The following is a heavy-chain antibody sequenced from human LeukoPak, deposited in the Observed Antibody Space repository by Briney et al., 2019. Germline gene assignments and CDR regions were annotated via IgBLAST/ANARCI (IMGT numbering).Heavy chain of an antibody. V-gene: IGHV3-48*01. J-gene: IGHJ6*03. CDR2: ITSGSTTI. Sequence: GGSLRLSCAASGFTFSTYKMNWVRQAPGKGLEWVSYITSGSTTIYYADSVKGRFTISRDNAKNSLYLQMNSLRAEDTAVYYCARFNGYYMDVWGKGTTFTVSS. CDR1: GFTFSTYK. CDR3: ARFNGYYMDV. D-gene: IGHD3-16*02.